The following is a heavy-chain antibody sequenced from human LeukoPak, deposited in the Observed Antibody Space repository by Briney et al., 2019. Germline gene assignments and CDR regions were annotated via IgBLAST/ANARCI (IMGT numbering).Heavy chain of an antibody. V-gene: IGHV4-34*01. CDR3: ARGAWATRLGS. Sequence: SETLSLACAVYGESLNSYYWSWVRQPPGEGLEWIGEIYESGTTKYNPSLKSRVTISMVPSKQQFSLSLNSVTAADTAVYYCARGAWATRLGSWGLGTPVIVSS. D-gene: IGHD2-15*01. J-gene: IGHJ4*02. CDR1: GESLNSYY. CDR2: IYESGTT.